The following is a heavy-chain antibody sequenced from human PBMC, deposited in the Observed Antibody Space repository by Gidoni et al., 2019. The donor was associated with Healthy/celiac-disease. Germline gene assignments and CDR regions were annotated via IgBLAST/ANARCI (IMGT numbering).Heavy chain of an antibody. CDR2: CSGRGGST. J-gene: IGHJ5*02. CDR1: GFTFSRCA. V-gene: IGHV3-23*01. D-gene: IGHD2-15*01. Sequence: EVQLLESGGGFVQPGGSLRPPLAASGFTFSRCAMSWVRQAPGKGLWWCSSCSGRGGSTYYADALKGRFTISRDNSKNKLYLQMNSLRAEDTAVYYCAKDTGTIVVVVALMCWFDPWGQGTLVTVSS. CDR3: AKDTGTIVVVVALMCWFDP.